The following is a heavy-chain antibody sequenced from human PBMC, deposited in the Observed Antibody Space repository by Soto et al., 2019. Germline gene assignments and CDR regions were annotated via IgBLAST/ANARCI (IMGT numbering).Heavy chain of an antibody. CDR1: GFSLSTSGVG. V-gene: IGHV2-5*02. J-gene: IGHJ4*02. CDR3: THSLIPNWGSRGAFDY. D-gene: IGHD7-27*01. CDR2: IYWDDDK. Sequence: QITLKESGPTLVKPTQTLTLTCTFSGFSLSTSGVGVGWIRQPPGKALEWLALIYWDDDKRYSPSLKSRLTITKDTSKNQVVLTMANMDPVDTATYYCTHSLIPNWGSRGAFDYWGQGTLGTVSS.